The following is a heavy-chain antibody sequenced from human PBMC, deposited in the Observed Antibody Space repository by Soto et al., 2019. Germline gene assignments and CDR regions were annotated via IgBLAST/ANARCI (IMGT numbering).Heavy chain of an antibody. Sequence: QVQLQESGPGLVKPSETLSLTCTVSGGSISSYYWSWIRQPPGKGLEWIGYIYYSGSTNYNPSLKRRVTISVDTSQTQFSLELTSVTAADTAVYSCARDNGYSYGYNLDHWGQGTLVTVSS. V-gene: IGHV4-59*01. CDR1: GGSISSYY. D-gene: IGHD5-18*01. CDR3: ARDNGYSYGYNLDH. CDR2: IYYSGST. J-gene: IGHJ4*02.